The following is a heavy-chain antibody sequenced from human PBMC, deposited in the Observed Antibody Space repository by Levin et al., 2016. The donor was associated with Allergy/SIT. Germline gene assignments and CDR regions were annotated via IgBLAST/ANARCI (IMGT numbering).Heavy chain of an antibody. J-gene: IGHJ5*02. V-gene: IGHV1-46*01. CDR3: ARRIAVAGSWVSGWFDP. CDR2: INPSGGST. CDR1: GGTFSSYA. Sequence: ASVKVSCKASGGTFSSYAISWVRQAPGQGLEWMGIINPSGGSTSYAQKFQGRVTMTRDTSTSTVYMELSSLRSEDTAVYYCARRIAVAGSWVSGWFDPWGQGTLVTVSS. D-gene: IGHD6-19*01.